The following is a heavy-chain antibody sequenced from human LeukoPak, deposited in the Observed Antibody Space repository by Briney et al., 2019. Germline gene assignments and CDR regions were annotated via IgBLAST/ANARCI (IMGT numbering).Heavy chain of an antibody. J-gene: IGHJ4*02. CDR3: ARDNYGADY. Sequence: GGSLRLSCAASGFTFSSYGMHWVRQAPGKGLEWVAVIWYDGSNKYYADSVKGRFTISRDDSTNTLCLQMNSLRAEDTAVYYCARDNYGADYWGQGTLVTVSS. D-gene: IGHD4-11*01. V-gene: IGHV3-33*08. CDR1: GFTFSSYG. CDR2: IWYDGSNK.